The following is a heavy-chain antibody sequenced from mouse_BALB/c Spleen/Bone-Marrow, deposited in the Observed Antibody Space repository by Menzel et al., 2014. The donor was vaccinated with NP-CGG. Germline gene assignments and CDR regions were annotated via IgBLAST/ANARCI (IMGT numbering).Heavy chain of an antibody. Sequence: EVKLVESGGSLVQPGGSMKLSCVASGFTFSNYWMNWVRQSPEKGLEWVAEIRLKSNNYATHYAESVKGRFTISRDDSKSSVYLQMNNLRAGDTGIYYCTRSLRLFDYWGQGTTLTVSS. J-gene: IGHJ2*01. V-gene: IGHV6-6*02. D-gene: IGHD1-1*01. CDR2: IRLKSNNYAT. CDR1: GFTFSNYW. CDR3: TRSLRLFDY.